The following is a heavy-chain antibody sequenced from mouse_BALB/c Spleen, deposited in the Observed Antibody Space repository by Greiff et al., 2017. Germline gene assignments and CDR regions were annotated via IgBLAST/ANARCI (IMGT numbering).Heavy chain of an antibody. Sequence: VQLQQSGAELVRPGASVTLSCKASGYTFTDYEMHWVKQTPVHGLEWIGAIDPETGGTAYNQKFKGKATLTADKSSSTDYMELRSLTSEDSAVDYCKSEYGNWGCYLDVWGAGTAGTVSS. CDR3: KSEYGNWGCYLDV. J-gene: IGHJ1*01. CDR2: IDPETGGT. V-gene: IGHV1-15*01. D-gene: IGHD2-10*02. CDR1: GYTFTDYE.